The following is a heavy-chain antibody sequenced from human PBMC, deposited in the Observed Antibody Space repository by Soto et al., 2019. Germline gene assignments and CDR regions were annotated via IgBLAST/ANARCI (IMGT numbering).Heavy chain of an antibody. CDR2: VYYSGGT. V-gene: IGHV4-39*01. CDR3: GRLEGLATISYYFDY. Sequence: QLQLQESGPGLVKPSETLSLTCTVSGGSVSSSSYYWGWVRQPPGKGLGWIGRVYYSGGTYYNPSLESRVTISVDKSKNQFSLKLMSLSAADTAVYYCGRLEGLATISYYFDYWGQGALVTVSS. CDR1: GGSVSSSSYY. D-gene: IGHD3-9*01. J-gene: IGHJ4*02.